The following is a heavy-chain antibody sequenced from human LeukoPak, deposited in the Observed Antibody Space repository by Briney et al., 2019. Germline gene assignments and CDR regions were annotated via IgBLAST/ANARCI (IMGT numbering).Heavy chain of an antibody. CDR2: IRSKANSYAT. J-gene: IGHJ4*02. D-gene: IGHD1-1*01. CDR1: GFTLSGSA. Sequence: GGSLRLSCAASGFTLSGSAMHWVRQASGKGLEWVGRIRSKANSYATAYAASVKGRFTISRDDSKNTAYLQMNSLKTEDTAVYYCTRHGYPSAYDYWGQGTLVTVSS. V-gene: IGHV3-73*01. CDR3: TRHGYPSAYDY.